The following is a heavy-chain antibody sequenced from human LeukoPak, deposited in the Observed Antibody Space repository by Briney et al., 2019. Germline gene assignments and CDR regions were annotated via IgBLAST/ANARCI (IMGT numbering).Heavy chain of an antibody. D-gene: IGHD2-15*01. CDR2: ISDSGST. J-gene: IGHJ4*02. V-gene: IGHV4-39*01. Sequence: SETLSLTCTVSGGSISSSSYYWVWIRQPPGKGLEWIGSISDSGSTYYNPSLKSRVTISVDTSKNQFSLKLSSVTAADTAVYYCARRQNPYCSGGSCYFDYWGQGTLVTVSS. CDR1: GGSISSSSYY. CDR3: ARRQNPYCSGGSCYFDY.